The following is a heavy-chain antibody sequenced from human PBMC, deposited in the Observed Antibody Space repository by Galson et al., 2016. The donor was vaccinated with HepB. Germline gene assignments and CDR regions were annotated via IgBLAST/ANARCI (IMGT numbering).Heavy chain of an antibody. CDR1: GVSISSSSSF. V-gene: IGHV4-39*01. CDR2: VYYSGST. D-gene: IGHD3-10*01. CDR3: ARPMEGFTYGCFDS. J-gene: IGHJ4*02. Sequence: ETLSLTCTVSGVSISSSSSFWGWIRQPPGKGLDYIWSVYYSGSTYYNPSLKSRVTISIDTSKHQFSLKLTSVTATDTAVYYCARPMEGFTYGCFDSWGQGTLVTVSS.